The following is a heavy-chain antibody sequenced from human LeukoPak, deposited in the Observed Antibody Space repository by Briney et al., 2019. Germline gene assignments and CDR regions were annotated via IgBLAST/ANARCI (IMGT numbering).Heavy chain of an antibody. Sequence: GGSLRLSCAASGFTFSGSAMHWVRQASGKGLEWAGRIRSKANSYATAYAASVKGRFTISRDDSKNTAYLQMNSLKTEDTAVYYCTRYLQQWLVHPGAFDIWGQGTMVTVSS. J-gene: IGHJ3*02. D-gene: IGHD6-19*01. CDR1: GFTFSGSA. CDR3: TRYLQQWLVHPGAFDI. CDR2: IRSKANSYAT. V-gene: IGHV3-73*01.